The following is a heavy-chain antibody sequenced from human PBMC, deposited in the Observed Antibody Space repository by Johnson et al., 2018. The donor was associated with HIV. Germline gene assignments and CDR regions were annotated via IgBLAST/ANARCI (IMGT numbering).Heavy chain of an antibody. CDR3: AKDGAMAFDI. D-gene: IGHD2-2*01. J-gene: IGHJ3*02. CDR2: ISYDGSNK. CDR1: GFTFSSYG. V-gene: IGHV3-30*18. Sequence: QVQLLESGGDVVQPGRSLRLSCAASGFTFSSYGMHWVRQAPGKGLEWVAVISYDGSNKYYVDSVKGRFTISRDKSKNTLYLQMNSLRAEDTAVYYCAKDGAMAFDIWGQGTMVTVSS.